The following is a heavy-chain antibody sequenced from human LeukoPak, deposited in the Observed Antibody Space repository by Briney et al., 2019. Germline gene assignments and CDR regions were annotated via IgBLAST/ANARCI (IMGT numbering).Heavy chain of an antibody. J-gene: IGHJ6*03. CDR1: GFTVSTTY. V-gene: IGHV3-30*02. CDR2: IRYDGSNK. CDR3: AKDFIGGYSYGWPYYYYYMDV. D-gene: IGHD5-18*01. Sequence: GGSLRLSCAASGFTVSTTYMSWVRQAPGKGLEWVAFIRYDGSNKYYADSVKGRFTISRDNSKNTLYLQMNSLRAEDTAVYYCAKDFIGGYSYGWPYYYYYMDVWGKGTTVTISS.